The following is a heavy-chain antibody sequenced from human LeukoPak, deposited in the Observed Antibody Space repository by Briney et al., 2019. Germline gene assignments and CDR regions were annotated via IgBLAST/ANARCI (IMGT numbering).Heavy chain of an antibody. J-gene: IGHJ6*02. V-gene: IGHV3-30*18. D-gene: IGHD5-18*01. CDR1: GFTFSSYG. CDR2: ISYDGSNK. CDR3: AKDLDTAMTRYYYYGMDV. Sequence: PGGSLRLSCAASGFTFSSYGMHWVRQAPGKRLEWVAVISYDGSNKYYADSVKGRFTISRDNSKNTLYLQMNSLRAEDTAVYYCAKDLDTAMTRYYYYGMDVWGQGTTVTVSS.